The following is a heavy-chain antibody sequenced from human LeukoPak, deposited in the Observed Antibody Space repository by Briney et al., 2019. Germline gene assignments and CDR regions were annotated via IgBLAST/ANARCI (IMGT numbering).Heavy chain of an antibody. CDR3: ARERPGDYYFDY. V-gene: IGHV4-59*01. CDR1: GGSIRSYY. Sequence: SETLSLTCTVSGGSIRSYYWSWIRQPPGKGLEWIGYIYYSGSTNYNPSLKSRVTISVDTSKNQFSLKLSSVTAADTAVYYCARERPGDYYFDYWGQGTLVTVSS. CDR2: IYYSGST. D-gene: IGHD1-14*01. J-gene: IGHJ4*02.